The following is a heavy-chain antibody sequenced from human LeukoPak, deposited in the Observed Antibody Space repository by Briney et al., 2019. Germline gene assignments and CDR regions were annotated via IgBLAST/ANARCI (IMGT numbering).Heavy chain of an antibody. CDR1: GFTVSSNY. CDR2: IYSGGST. V-gene: IGHV3-53*01. Sequence: GGSLRLSCAASGFTVSSNYMSWVRQAPGKGLEWVSVIYSGGSTYYADSVKGRFTISRDNSKKTLYLQMNSLRAEDTAVYYCARDGGGYYDRSAGASDIWGQGTMVTVSS. J-gene: IGHJ3*02. D-gene: IGHD3-22*01. CDR3: ARDGGGYYDRSAGASDI.